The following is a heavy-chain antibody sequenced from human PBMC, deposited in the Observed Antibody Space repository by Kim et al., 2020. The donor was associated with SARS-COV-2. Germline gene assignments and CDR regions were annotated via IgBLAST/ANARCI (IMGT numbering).Heavy chain of an antibody. CDR3: ARDRSYSLDY. D-gene: IGHD1-26*01. CDR2: IKEDGSER. J-gene: IGHJ4*02. CDR1: GFTFSSDW. V-gene: IGHV3-7*01. Sequence: GGSLRLSCAASGFTFSSDWRSWVRQVPGKGLEWVAKIKEDGSERYHVYSVEGRFTISRDNAKNSLYLQMNSLRAEDTGIYYCARDRSYSLDYWGQGTLVTVSS.